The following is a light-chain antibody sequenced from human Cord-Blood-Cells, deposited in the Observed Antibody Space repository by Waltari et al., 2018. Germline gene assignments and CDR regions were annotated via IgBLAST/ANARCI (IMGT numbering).Light chain of an antibody. V-gene: IGLV1-47*01. CDR1: SSNIGSNY. Sequence: QSVLTQPPSASGTPGQRVTISCSGSSSNIGSNYLSWYQQLPGTAPKHLIYRNNQRPSGVPDRFSGSKSGTSASLAISGLRSEDEADYYCAAWDDSLSGWVFGGGTKLTVL. CDR3: AAWDDSLSGWV. J-gene: IGLJ3*02. CDR2: RNN.